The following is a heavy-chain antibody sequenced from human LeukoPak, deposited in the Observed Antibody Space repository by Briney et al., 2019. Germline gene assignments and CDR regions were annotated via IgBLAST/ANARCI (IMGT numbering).Heavy chain of an antibody. J-gene: IGHJ6*02. CDR2: IYTSGST. V-gene: IGHV4-4*07. CDR3: ARVNYYDSSGLNYYYYAMDV. CDR1: GGSISSYY. Sequence: SETLSLTCTVSGGSISSYYWSWIRQPAGKGLEWIGRIYTSGSTNYNPSLKSRVTMSVDTSKNQFSLKLSSVTAADTAVYYCARVNYYDSSGLNYYYYAMDVWGQGTTVTVSS. D-gene: IGHD3-22*01.